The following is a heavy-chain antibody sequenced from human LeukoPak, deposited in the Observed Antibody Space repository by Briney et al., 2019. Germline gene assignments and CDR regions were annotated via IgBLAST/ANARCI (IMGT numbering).Heavy chain of an antibody. CDR2: ISSSGSTI. CDR1: GFTFSSYE. Sequence: PGGSLRLSCAASGFTFSSYEMNWVRQAPGKGLEWVSYISSSGSTIYYADSVKGRFTISRDNAKISLYLQMNSLRAEDTAVYYCARDNGYCSSTSCSGYYYGMDVWGKGTPVTVSS. CDR3: ARDNGYCSSTSCSGYYYGMDV. J-gene: IGHJ6*04. D-gene: IGHD2-2*03. V-gene: IGHV3-48*03.